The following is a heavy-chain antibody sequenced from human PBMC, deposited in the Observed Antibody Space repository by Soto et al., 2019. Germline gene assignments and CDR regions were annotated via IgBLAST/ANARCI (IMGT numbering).Heavy chain of an antibody. D-gene: IGHD1-1*01. V-gene: IGHV4-34*01. CDR2: INHSGST. J-gene: IGHJ3*02. Sequence: QVQLQQWGAGLLKPSETLSLTCAVYGGSFSGYYWSWIRQPPGKGLEWIGEINHSGSTNYNPSLKSRVTISVDTSKNQFSLKLSSVTAADTAVYYCARGYRRWLQLTRFDAFDIWGQGTMVTVSS. CDR3: ARGYRRWLQLTRFDAFDI. CDR1: GGSFSGYY.